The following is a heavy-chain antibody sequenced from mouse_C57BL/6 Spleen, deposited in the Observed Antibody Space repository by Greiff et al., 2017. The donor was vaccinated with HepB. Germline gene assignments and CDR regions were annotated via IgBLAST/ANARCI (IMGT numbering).Heavy chain of an antibody. CDR1: GFTFSDYG. V-gene: IGHV5-17*01. Sequence: EVQRVESGGGLVKPGGSLKLSCAASGFTFSDYGMNWVRQAPEKGLEWVAYFSSGSSTIYYADTVKGRFTISRDNATNTLFLQMTSLRSADTAMYDCARRGVAMDYWGQGTSVTVSS. J-gene: IGHJ4*01. CDR3: ARRGVAMDY. CDR2: FSSGSSTI.